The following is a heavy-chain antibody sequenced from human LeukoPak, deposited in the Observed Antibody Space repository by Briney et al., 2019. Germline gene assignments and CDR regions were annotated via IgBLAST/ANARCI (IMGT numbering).Heavy chain of an antibody. J-gene: IGHJ4*02. Sequence: ASVKVSCKASGYXFTSYYMHWVRQAPGQGLEWMGIINPIGGSTRYAQKFQGRVTMTRDTSTSTVYMELSSLRSEDTAVYYCARGGIAAAGMSFDYWGQGTLVTVCS. V-gene: IGHV1-46*01. CDR3: ARGGIAAAGMSFDY. D-gene: IGHD6-13*01. CDR1: GYXFTSYY. CDR2: INPIGGST.